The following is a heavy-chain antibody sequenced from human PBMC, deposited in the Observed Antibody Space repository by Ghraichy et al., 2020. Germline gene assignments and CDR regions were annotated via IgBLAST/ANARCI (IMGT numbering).Heavy chain of an antibody. CDR2: TRNKANGYTT. Sequence: LSLTCAASGFTLSDHYMDWVRQAPGKGLEWVGRTRNKANGYTTEYAASVKGRVTISRDDSKNSLYLQMNSLKTQDTAVYYCARGAGVVIGAYTHYYYGMDVWGQGTTVTVSS. CDR1: GFTLSDHY. D-gene: IGHD3-16*01. V-gene: IGHV3-72*01. J-gene: IGHJ6*02. CDR3: ARGAGVVIGAYTHYYYGMDV.